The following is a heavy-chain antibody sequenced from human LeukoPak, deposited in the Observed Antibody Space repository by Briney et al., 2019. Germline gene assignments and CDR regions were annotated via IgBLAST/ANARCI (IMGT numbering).Heavy chain of an antibody. CDR3: AKRPKITIFGVAGNWFDP. V-gene: IGHV3-23*01. J-gene: IGHJ5*02. D-gene: IGHD3-3*01. Sequence: GGSLRLSCAASGFTFNNFAMSWVRQAPGRGLEWVSAISDSGDKTFYADSVKGRFSISRDNSKSTLFLQMNNLRVEDTAIYYCAKRPKITIFGVAGNWFDPWGQGTLVTVSS. CDR2: ISDSGDKT. CDR1: GFTFNNFA.